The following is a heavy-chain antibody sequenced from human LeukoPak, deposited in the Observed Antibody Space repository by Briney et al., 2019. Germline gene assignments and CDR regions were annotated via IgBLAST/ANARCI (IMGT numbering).Heavy chain of an antibody. D-gene: IGHD3-22*01. Sequence: GGSLRLSCAASGFTFSRYGMHWVRQAPGKGLEWVAVIWYDGSNKYYADSVKGRFTISRDNSKNTLYLQMNSLRAEDTAVYYCANLYYDSSGLLGSVRRRLDVWGKGTRVTVSS. V-gene: IGHV3-33*06. J-gene: IGHJ6*04. CDR3: ANLYYDSSGLLGSVRRRLDV. CDR1: GFTFSRYG. CDR2: IWYDGSNK.